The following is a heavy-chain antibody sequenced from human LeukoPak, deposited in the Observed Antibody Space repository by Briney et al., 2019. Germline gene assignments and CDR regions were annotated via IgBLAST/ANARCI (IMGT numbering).Heavy chain of an antibody. CDR3: ARRGVTTRDSYYYAMHV. V-gene: IGHV1-3*01. CDR2: INPGDGDT. J-gene: IGHJ6*02. CDR1: GYTFTNYA. D-gene: IGHD2-21*02. Sequence: ASVKVSCKASGYTFTNYAVHWVRQAPGQRPEWMGRINPGDGDTKYSQNFQGRVTFARDTSANTAFMELSSLRSEDTAVYYCARRGVTTRDSYYYAMHVWGQGTTVTVSS.